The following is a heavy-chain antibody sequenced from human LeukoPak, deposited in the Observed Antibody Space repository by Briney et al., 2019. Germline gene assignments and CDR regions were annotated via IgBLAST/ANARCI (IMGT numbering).Heavy chain of an antibody. CDR1: GGSISSYY. Sequence: SETLSLTCTVSGGSISSYYWSWIRQHPGKGLEWIGYIYYSGSTYYNPSLKSRVTISVDTSKNQFSLKLSSVTAADTAVYYCAREVRSSSWYRSYYFDYWGQGTLVTVSS. CDR2: IYYSGST. J-gene: IGHJ4*02. CDR3: AREVRSSSWYRSYYFDY. V-gene: IGHV4-59*06. D-gene: IGHD6-13*01.